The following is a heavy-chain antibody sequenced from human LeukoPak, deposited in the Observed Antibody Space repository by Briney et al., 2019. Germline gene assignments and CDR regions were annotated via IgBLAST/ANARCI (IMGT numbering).Heavy chain of an antibody. CDR3: TRLTDTVPCRNFDY. CDR1: GFTFSGSA. D-gene: IGHD5-18*01. Sequence: PGGFLRLSCAASGFTFSGSAMHWVRQASGKGLEWVARIKNKANNYATAYAASVKGRFTIFRDDSKNTAYLQMNSLKTEDTAVYYCTRLTDTVPCRNFDYWGQGTLVTVSS. CDR2: IKNKANNYAT. V-gene: IGHV3-73*01. J-gene: IGHJ4*02.